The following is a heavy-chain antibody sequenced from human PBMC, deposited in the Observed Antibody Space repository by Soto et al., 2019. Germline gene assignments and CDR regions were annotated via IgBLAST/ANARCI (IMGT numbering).Heavy chain of an antibody. CDR3: AKGSGQWLGSWFDH. V-gene: IGHV3-23*01. Sequence: VQLLESGGGLVQSGGSLRLSCAVSGFTFSNYAMSWVRQAPGKGLEWVSGISGSGGSTYYGDSVKGRFTISRDNSKTTLSLQINSLSPEDTAVYYCAKGSGQWLGSWFDHWGQGTLVTVSS. D-gene: IGHD6-19*01. J-gene: IGHJ5*02. CDR1: GFTFSNYA. CDR2: ISGSGGST.